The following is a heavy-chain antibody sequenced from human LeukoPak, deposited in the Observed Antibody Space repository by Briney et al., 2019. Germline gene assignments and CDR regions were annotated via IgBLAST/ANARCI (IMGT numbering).Heavy chain of an antibody. CDR3: AKSGQWPPPTEFDS. J-gene: IGHJ4*02. Sequence: GGSLRLSCAASGFTFSSYGMSWVRQAPGKGLEWVSAISGRGGNTYYADSVKGRFTISRDNSKNTLYLQMNSLRAEDTAVYYCAKSGQWPPPTEFDSWGQGTLVTVSS. V-gene: IGHV3-23*01. CDR1: GFTFSSYG. D-gene: IGHD6-19*01. CDR2: ISGRGGNT.